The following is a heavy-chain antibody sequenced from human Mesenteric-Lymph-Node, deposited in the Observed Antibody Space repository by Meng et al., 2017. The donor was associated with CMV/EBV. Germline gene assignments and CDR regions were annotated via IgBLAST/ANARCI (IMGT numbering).Heavy chain of an antibody. CDR1: GGILSTHT. J-gene: IGHJ5*02. V-gene: IGHV1-69*05. CDR2: IIPMSATT. Sequence: SVKVSCKASGGILSTHTITWVRQAPGQGLEWMGGIIPMSATTSYAQKFQGRVTFTTDESTSTIYMELRSLRSEDTAVYYCARVVEMPTTLGHNWFDPWGQGTLVTVSS. D-gene: IGHD5-24*01. CDR3: ARVVEMPTTLGHNWFDP.